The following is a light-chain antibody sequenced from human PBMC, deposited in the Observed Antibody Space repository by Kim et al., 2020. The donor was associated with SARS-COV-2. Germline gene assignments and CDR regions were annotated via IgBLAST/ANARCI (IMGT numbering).Light chain of an antibody. CDR1: QGISSY. CDR2: AAS. V-gene: IGKV1-8*01. J-gene: IGKJ2*01. Sequence: SASTGDRVTITCRASQGISSYLAWYQQKPGKAPKLLIYAASTLQSGVPSRFSGSGSGTDFTLTISCLQSEDFVTYYCQQYYSYPYTFGQGTKLEI. CDR3: QQYYSYPYT.